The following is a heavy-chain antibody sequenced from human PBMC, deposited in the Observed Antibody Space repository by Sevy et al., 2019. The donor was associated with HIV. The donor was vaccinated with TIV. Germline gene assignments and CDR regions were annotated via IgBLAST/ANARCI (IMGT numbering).Heavy chain of an antibody. D-gene: IGHD6-19*01. J-gene: IGHJ4*02. CDR3: ARGGGNGWYYFDY. V-gene: IGHV1-69*13. Sequence: KNPRASVKVSCKASGGTISSYGISWVRQAPGQGLEWMGGIIPILGTVNYAQKFQGRVTITADESTKTAYMELSSLRSEDTAVYYCARGGGNGWYYFDYWGQETLVTVSS. CDR1: GGTISSYG. CDR2: IIPILGTV.